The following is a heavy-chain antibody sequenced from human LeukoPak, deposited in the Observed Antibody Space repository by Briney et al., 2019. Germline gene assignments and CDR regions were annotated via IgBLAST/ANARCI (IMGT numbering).Heavy chain of an antibody. J-gene: IGHJ4*02. Sequence: GGSLRLSCAASGFTFSSYAMSWVRQTPGKGLEWVSAISGSGGSTYYADSVKGRFTISRDNSKNTLYLQMNSLRAEDTAVYYCAKAFGGSWSPFDYWGQGTLVTVSS. V-gene: IGHV3-23*01. CDR2: ISGSGGST. CDR3: AKAFGGSWSPFDY. D-gene: IGHD6-13*01. CDR1: GFTFSSYA.